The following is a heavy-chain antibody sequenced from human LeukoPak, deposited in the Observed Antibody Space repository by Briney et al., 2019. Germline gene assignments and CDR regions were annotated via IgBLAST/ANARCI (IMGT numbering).Heavy chain of an antibody. V-gene: IGHV4-59*01. D-gene: IGHD3-16*01. Sequence: TSETLSLTCTVSGGSISSYYWSWIRQPPGKGLEWIGYIYYSGSTNYNPSLKSRVTISVDTSKNQFSLKLSSVTAADTAVYYCAVSRGGDGYYFDYWGQGTLVTVSS. CDR1: GGSISSYY. J-gene: IGHJ4*02. CDR3: AVSRGGDGYYFDY. CDR2: IYYSGST.